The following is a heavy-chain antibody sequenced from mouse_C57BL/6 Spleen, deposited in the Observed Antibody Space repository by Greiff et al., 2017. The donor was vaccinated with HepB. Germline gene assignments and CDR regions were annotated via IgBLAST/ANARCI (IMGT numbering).Heavy chain of an antibody. V-gene: IGHV1-59*01. CDR3: ARGDYDADYFDY. Sequence: VQLQQPGAELVRPGTSVKLSCKASGYTFTSYWMHWVKQRPGQGLEWIGVIDPSDSYTNYNQKFKGKATLPVDTSSSTAYMQLSSLTSEDSAVYYCARGDYDADYFDYWGQGTTLTVSS. D-gene: IGHD2-4*01. CDR1: GYTFTSYW. CDR2: IDPSDSYT. J-gene: IGHJ2*01.